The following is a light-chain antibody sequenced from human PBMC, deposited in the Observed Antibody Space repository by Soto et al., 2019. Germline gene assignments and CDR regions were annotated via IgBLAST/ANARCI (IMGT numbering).Light chain of an antibody. CDR2: GVT. J-gene: IGLJ1*01. V-gene: IGLV2-14*03. CDR3: SSFNSDRIYV. CDR1: HNDIGTYDY. Sequence: SALAQPTSVSGSPGQSITISCTGNHNDIGTYDYVSWYQQHPGRAPRLLIYGVTTRPSGISDRFSASKSGLTASLTISGLQPEDEADYYCSSFNSDRIYVFGPGTKVT.